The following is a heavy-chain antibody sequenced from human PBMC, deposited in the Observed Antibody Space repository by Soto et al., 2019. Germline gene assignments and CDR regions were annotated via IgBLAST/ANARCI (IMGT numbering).Heavy chain of an antibody. Sequence: ASVKVSCKASGGTFSSYTISWVRQAPGQGLEWMGRIIPILGIANYAQKFQGRVTITADKSTSTAYMELSSLRSEDTAVYYCAGLEGGSGHVVVPAAMGLQAENPAENWFDPWGQGTLVTVSS. CDR1: GGTFSSYT. V-gene: IGHV1-69*02. CDR3: AGLEGGSGHVVVPAAMGLQAENPAENWFDP. J-gene: IGHJ5*02. D-gene: IGHD2-2*01. CDR2: IIPILGIA.